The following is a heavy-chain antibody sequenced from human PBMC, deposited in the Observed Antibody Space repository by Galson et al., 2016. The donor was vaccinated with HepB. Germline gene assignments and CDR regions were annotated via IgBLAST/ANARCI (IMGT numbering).Heavy chain of an antibody. CDR3: ARDPYSNSWHWYFDS. V-gene: IGHV4-39*07. Sequence: SETLSLTCTVSGGSMDRSPYYWGWIRQSPGKGLEWIGSMYYSGSTYHNPSLKSRVTISVDTSKNQFSLKLSSVTAADTAVYYCARDPYSNSWHWYFDSWGQGTLVTVSS. CDR1: GGSMDRSPYY. D-gene: IGHD6-13*01. J-gene: IGHJ4*02. CDR2: MYYSGST.